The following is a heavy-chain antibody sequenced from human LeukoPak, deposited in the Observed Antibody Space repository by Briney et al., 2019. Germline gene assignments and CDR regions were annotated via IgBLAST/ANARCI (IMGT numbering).Heavy chain of an antibody. CDR2: IRYDGNLK. Sequence: GGSLLLSCSASGFNFSAYGMHWVRQAPGKGLEWVAFIRYDGNLKYYADSVKGRFSNSRDNSKNTLDLQMNSLRVEDTAVYYCAKPTSLKDANYGLTGTNYWGQGILVTVSS. CDR3: AKPTSLKDANYGLTGTNY. D-gene: IGHD1-14*01. J-gene: IGHJ4*02. V-gene: IGHV3-30*02. CDR1: GFNFSAYG.